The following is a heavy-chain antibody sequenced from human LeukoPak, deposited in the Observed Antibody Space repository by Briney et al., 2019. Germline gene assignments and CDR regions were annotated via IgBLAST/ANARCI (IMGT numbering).Heavy chain of an antibody. CDR3: ARDYHCTNGVCYRDGYFDY. J-gene: IGHJ4*02. V-gene: IGHV1-69*13. D-gene: IGHD2-8*01. CDR2: ITPIFGTA. CDR1: GGTFSSYA. Sequence: ASVKVSCKASGGTFSSYAISWVRQAPGQGLEWMGGITPIFGTANYAQKFQGRVTITADESTSTAYMELSSLRSEDTAVYYCARDYHCTNGVCYRDGYFDYWGQGTLVTVSS.